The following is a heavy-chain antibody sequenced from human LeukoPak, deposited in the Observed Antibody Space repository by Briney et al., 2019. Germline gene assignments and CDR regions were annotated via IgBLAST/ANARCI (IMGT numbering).Heavy chain of an antibody. CDR1: GGSFSGYY. Sequence: PSETLSLTCAVYGGSFSGYYWSWVRQPPGEGLEWIGEINHSGDTKYNPSLTSRVTILVDTSKNQFSLKLTSVTAADTAVYFCARVAAPQRTYWYFDLWGRGALVPVSS. CDR2: INHSGDT. D-gene: IGHD6-6*01. J-gene: IGHJ2*01. CDR3: ARVAAPQRTYWYFDL. V-gene: IGHV4-34*01.